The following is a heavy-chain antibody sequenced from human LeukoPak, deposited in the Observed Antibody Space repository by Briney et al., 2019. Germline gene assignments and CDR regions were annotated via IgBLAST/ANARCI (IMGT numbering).Heavy chain of an antibody. CDR3: ARVPYGGNSVDY. CDR1: GGSISSYY. Sequence: PSETLSLTCTVSGGSISSYYWSWIRQPPGKGLEWIGYIYYSGSTNYNPSLKSRVTISVDTSKNQFSLKLSSVTAADTAVYYCARVPYGGNSVDYWGQGTLVTVSS. D-gene: IGHD4-23*01. J-gene: IGHJ4*02. CDR2: IYYSGST. V-gene: IGHV4-59*01.